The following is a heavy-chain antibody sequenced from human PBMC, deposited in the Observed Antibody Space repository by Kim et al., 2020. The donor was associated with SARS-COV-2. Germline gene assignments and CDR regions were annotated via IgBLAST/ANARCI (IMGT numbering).Heavy chain of an antibody. CDR3: ARAPPYYYGSGLVPGMGGMDV. CDR2: IYYSGST. CDR1: GGSISSGGYY. D-gene: IGHD3-10*01. J-gene: IGHJ6*02. V-gene: IGHV4-31*03. Sequence: SETLSLTCTVSGGSISSGGYYWSWIRQHPGKGLEWIGYIYYSGSTYYNPSLKSRVTISVDTSKNQFSLKLSSVTAADTAVYYCARAPPYYYGSGLVPGMGGMDVWGQGTTVTVSS.